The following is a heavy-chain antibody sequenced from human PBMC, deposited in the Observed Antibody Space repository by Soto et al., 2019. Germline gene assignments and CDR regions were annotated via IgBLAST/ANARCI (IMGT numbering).Heavy chain of an antibody. CDR2: ISHDGSHK. V-gene: IGHV3-30-3*01. D-gene: IGHD4-17*01. J-gene: IGHJ4*02. CDR1: GFTFRSYT. CDR3: ARAPAPDYGGVGDY. Sequence: GGSLRLSCAASGFTFRSYTIHWVRQAPGKGLEWVAVISHDGSHKYYADFVKGRFTISRDNSKNTVYLQTNSLRAEDTAVYYCARAPAPDYGGVGDYWGQGTLVTVSS.